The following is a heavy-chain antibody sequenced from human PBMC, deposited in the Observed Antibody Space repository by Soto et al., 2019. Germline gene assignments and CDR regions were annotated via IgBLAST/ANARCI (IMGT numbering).Heavy chain of an antibody. J-gene: IGHJ4*02. CDR1: GGSISPYY. Sequence: PSETLSLTCSVSGGSISPYYWSWIRQPAGKGLEWIGRIYASGSTNYNPSLKSRVTMSVATPKNQFSLKLTSVTAADTATYYCARGGMVIIPTATAFDYWGQGTLVTVSS. V-gene: IGHV4-4*07. D-gene: IGHD1-1*01. CDR3: ARGGMVIIPTATAFDY. CDR2: IYASGST.